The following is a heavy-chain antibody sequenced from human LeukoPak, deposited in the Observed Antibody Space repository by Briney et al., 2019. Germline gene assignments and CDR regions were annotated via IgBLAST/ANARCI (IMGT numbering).Heavy chain of an antibody. CDR3: ARDRKYYDFWSGYYNYYYYYMDV. CDR1: GFTYDDYA. Sequence: PGGSLRLSCAASGFTYDDYAMHWVRQAPGKGLEWVSGISLNSGSIGYADSVKGRFTISRDNAKNSLYLQMNSLRAEDTALYYCARDRKYYDFWSGYYNYYYYYMDVWGKGTTVTVSS. V-gene: IGHV3-9*01. J-gene: IGHJ6*03. D-gene: IGHD3-3*01. CDR2: ISLNSGSI.